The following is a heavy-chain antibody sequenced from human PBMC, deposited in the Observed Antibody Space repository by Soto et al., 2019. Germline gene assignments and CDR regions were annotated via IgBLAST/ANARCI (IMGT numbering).Heavy chain of an antibody. CDR2: FRAGGDDGTT. V-gene: IGHV3-23*01. J-gene: IGHJ4*02. CDR1: GFTFSSYS. D-gene: IGHD3-10*01. Sequence: GFLRLSCLASGFTFSSYSMSWVRQAPGKGLEWVSGFRAGGDDGTTYYADSVKGRFTISRDNSKNTLFLQMNSLRAEDTAIYYCAKKVNSGSGSQYFDYFGQGTLVTVSS. CDR3: AKKVNSGSGSQYFDY.